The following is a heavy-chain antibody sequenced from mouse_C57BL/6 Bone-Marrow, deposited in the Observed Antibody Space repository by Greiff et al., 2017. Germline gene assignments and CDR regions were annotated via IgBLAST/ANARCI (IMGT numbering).Heavy chain of an antibody. CDR3: ARALYYGSSYRAWFAY. J-gene: IGHJ3*01. CDR2: INPNNGGT. CDR1: GYTFTDYY. Sequence: VQLQQSGPELVKPGASVKISCKASGYTFTDYYMNWVKQSHGKSLEWIGDINPNNGGTSYNQKFKGKDTLTVDKSSSTAYMELRSLTSEDSAVYYCARALYYGSSYRAWFAYWGQGTLVTVSA. D-gene: IGHD1-1*01. V-gene: IGHV1-26*01.